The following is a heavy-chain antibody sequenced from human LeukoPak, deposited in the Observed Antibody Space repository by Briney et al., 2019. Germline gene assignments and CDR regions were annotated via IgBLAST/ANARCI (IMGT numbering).Heavy chain of an antibody. J-gene: IGHJ6*02. D-gene: IGHD6-19*01. Sequence: SETLSLTCTVSGGSISSGDYYWSWIRQPPGKGLEWIGYIYYSGSTYYNPSLKSRVTISVDTSKNQFSLKLSSATAADTAVYYCARDLAYSSGWYAYYYYYGMDVWGQGTTVTVSS. V-gene: IGHV4-30-4*01. CDR3: ARDLAYSSGWYAYYYYYGMDV. CDR1: GGSISSGDYY. CDR2: IYYSGST.